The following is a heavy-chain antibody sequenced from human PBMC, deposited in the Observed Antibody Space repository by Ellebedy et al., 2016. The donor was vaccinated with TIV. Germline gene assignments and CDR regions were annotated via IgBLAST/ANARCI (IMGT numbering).Heavy chain of an antibody. CDR1: GFTFNSYG. V-gene: IGHV3-30*18. J-gene: IGHJ4*02. CDR2: ISYDGSNK. D-gene: IGHD3-16*02. Sequence: GGSLRLSCAAFGFTFNSYGMHWVRQAPGKGLEWVAVISYDGSNKYYADSVKGRFTISRDISKNTLYLQMNSLRAEDTAVYYCAKDGGSGVWGSYRYYDYWGQGTLVTVSS. CDR3: AKDGGSGVWGSYRYYDY.